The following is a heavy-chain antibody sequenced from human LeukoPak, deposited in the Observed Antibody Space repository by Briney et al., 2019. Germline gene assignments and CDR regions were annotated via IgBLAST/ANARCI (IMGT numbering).Heavy chain of an antibody. V-gene: IGHV3-30*18. CDR3: AKDGFAHYDSSGYADY. D-gene: IGHD3-22*01. Sequence: GGSLRLSCAASGFTFSSYGMHWVRQAPGEGLEWVALISYDGRNTYFVDSVKGRFTISRDNSKNTLYLQMNSLRAEDTAMYYCAKDGFAHYDSSGYADYWGQGTLVTVSS. CDR2: ISYDGRNT. CDR1: GFTFSSYG. J-gene: IGHJ4*02.